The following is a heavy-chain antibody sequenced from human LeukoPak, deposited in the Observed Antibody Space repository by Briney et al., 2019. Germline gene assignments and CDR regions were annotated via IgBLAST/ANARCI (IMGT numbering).Heavy chain of an antibody. D-gene: IGHD6-19*01. V-gene: IGHV3-21*01. J-gene: IGHJ4*02. CDR3: ARGAAVAGYFDY. CDR2: ISSGSSAI. CDR1: GFTFTTYS. Sequence: GGSLRLSCEASGFTFTTYSMTWVRQAPGKGLEWVSIISSGSSAIFSADALKGRFTISRDDAKNLLYLDMNSLRAEDTAVYYCARGAAVAGYFDYWGQGTLVTVSS.